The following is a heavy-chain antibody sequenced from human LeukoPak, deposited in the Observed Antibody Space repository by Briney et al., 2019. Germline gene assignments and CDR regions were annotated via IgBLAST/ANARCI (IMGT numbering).Heavy chain of an antibody. D-gene: IGHD4-17*01. CDR2: IYPDDSDT. J-gene: IGHJ4*02. CDR1: GYSFTSYW. CDR3: ARHYPGGDYFIDY. Sequence: GESLKISCKGSGYSFTSYWIGWVRQMPGKGLEWVGIIYPDDSDTRYSPSFQDQVIISADKSISTAYLQWSSLKASDSAMYYCARHYPGGDYFIDYWGQGTLVTVSS. V-gene: IGHV5-51*01.